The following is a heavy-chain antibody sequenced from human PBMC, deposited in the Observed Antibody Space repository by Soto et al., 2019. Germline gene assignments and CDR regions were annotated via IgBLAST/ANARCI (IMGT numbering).Heavy chain of an antibody. D-gene: IGHD2-15*01. CDR3: AKDQGYCSGGSCYAGAFDI. V-gene: IGHV3-23*01. CDR1: GFTFSSYA. J-gene: IGHJ3*02. Sequence: VGSLRLSCAASGFTFSSYAMSWVRQAPGKGLEWVSAISGSGGSTYYADSVKGRFTISRDNSKNTLYLQMNSLRAEDTAVYYCAKDQGYCSGGSCYAGAFDIWGQGTMVTVSS. CDR2: ISGSGGST.